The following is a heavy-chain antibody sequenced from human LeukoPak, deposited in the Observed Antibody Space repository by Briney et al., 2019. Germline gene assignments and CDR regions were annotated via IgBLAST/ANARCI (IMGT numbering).Heavy chain of an antibody. CDR3: ARDGYSSSWYQGQDAFDI. CDR2: IYYSGST. J-gene: IGHJ3*02. Sequence: SETLSLTCTVSGGSISSSSYYWGWIRQPPGKGLEWIGSIYYSGSTYYNPSLKSRVTISVDTSKNQFSLKLSSVTAADTAVYYCARDGYSSSWYQGQDAFDIWGQGTMVTVSS. V-gene: IGHV4-39*07. CDR1: GGSISSSSYY. D-gene: IGHD6-13*01.